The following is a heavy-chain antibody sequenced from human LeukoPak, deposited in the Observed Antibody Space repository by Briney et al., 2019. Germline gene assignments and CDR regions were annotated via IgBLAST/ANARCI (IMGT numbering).Heavy chain of an antibody. J-gene: IGHJ6*02. CDR1: GGSIRSYS. D-gene: IGHD2-21*01. CDR3: AHIPSKSDFMDV. Sequence: SETLSLTCSVSGGSIRSYSWSWIRQPAGKGLEWIGRIHSSGTTYYNPSLKSRVTMSVESSKNQLSLKLTSVTAADTAVYYCAHIPSKSDFMDVWGQGTTVTVSS. V-gene: IGHV4-4*07. CDR2: IHSSGTT.